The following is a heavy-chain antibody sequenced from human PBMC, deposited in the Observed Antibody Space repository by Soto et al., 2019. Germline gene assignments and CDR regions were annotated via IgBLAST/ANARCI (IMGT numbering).Heavy chain of an antibody. V-gene: IGHV1-69*13. CDR3: ARSDSSGYYN. CDR2: IIPIFGTA. CDR1: GGTFSSYA. Sequence: GASVKVSCKASGGTFSSYAISWVRQAPGQGLEWMGGIIPIFGTANYAQKFQGRVTITADESTSTAYMELSSLRSEDTAVYYCARSDSSGYYNWGQGTLVTVSS. D-gene: IGHD3-22*01. J-gene: IGHJ4*02.